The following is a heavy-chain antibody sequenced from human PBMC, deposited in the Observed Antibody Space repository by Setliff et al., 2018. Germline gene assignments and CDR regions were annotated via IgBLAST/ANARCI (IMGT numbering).Heavy chain of an antibody. Sequence: ASVKVSCKASGYTFTSYDINWVRQATGQGLEWMGWMNPTSGNTGYAQKFQGRVTMTRNTSISTAYMELSSLRSEDTAVYYCARGAPGRYCSGGSCSYFDYWGPETLLVTVSS. CDR2: MNPTSGNT. CDR3: ARGAPGRYCSGGSCSYFDY. V-gene: IGHV1-8*01. CDR1: GYTFTSYD. J-gene: IGHJ4*03. D-gene: IGHD2-15*01.